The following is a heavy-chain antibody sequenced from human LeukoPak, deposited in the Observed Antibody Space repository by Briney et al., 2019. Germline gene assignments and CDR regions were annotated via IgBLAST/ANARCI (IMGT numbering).Heavy chain of an antibody. D-gene: IGHD5-24*01. CDR1: GYTFTSYY. V-gene: IGHV1-46*01. CDR2: INPSGGST. Sequence: ASVKLSCKASGYTFTSYYMHWVRQAPGQGFEWMGIINPSGGSTSYAQKFQGRVTMTRDMSTSTVYMELSSLRSEDTAVYYCARVDGDGPFSGFDYWGQGTLVTVSS. CDR3: ARVDGDGPFSGFDY. J-gene: IGHJ4*02.